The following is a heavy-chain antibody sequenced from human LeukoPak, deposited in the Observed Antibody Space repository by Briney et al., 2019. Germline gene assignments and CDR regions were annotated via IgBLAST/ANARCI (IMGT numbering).Heavy chain of an antibody. D-gene: IGHD6-19*01. CDR1: GFTWRSHA. Sequence: GASLRLYCSAPGFTWRSHAKHCVRQAPGKGLGLVAVISYDGSNKYYADSVKGRFTISRDNSKNTLYLQMNSLRAEDTAVYYCAKDRAVAGVRWFDPWGQGTLVTVSS. J-gene: IGHJ5*02. CDR3: AKDRAVAGVRWFDP. V-gene: IGHV3-30*18. CDR2: ISYDGSNK.